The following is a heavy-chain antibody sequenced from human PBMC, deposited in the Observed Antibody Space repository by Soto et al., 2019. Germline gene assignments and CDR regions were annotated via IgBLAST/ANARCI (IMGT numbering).Heavy chain of an antibody. CDR2: IYYSGST. D-gene: IGHD1-26*01. J-gene: IGHJ4*02. CDR3: AREPYSGSPFDY. Sequence: PSETLSLTCTVSGGSISSYYWSWIRQPPGKGLEWIGYIYYSGSTNYNPSLKSRVTISVDTSKNQFSLKLSSVTAADTAVHYCAREPYSGSPFDYWGQGTLVTVSS. V-gene: IGHV4-59*01. CDR1: GGSISSYY.